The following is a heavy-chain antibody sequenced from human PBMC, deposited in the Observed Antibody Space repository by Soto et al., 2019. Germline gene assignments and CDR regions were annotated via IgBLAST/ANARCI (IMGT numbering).Heavy chain of an antibody. V-gene: IGHV3-30-3*01. CDR3: ARDYYKYYDSSGYYRSPAY. CDR1: GFTFSSYA. D-gene: IGHD3-22*01. Sequence: GGSLRLSCAASGFTFSSYAMHWVRQAPGKGLEWVALISYDGSDKDYADSVKGRFTISRDNSRNTLFLQMNSLRAEDTAVYYCARDYYKYYDSSGYYRSPAYWGQGTLVTVSS. J-gene: IGHJ4*02. CDR2: ISYDGSDK.